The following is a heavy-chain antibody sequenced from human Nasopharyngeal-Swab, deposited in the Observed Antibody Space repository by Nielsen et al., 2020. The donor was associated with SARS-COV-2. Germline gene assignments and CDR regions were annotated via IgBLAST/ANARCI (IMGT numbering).Heavy chain of an antibody. CDR2: ISAYNGNT. CDR3: ARSSIRLYSSSWNPDY. D-gene: IGHD6-13*01. V-gene: IGHV1-18*01. Sequence: ASVKVSCKASGYTFTSYGISWVRQAPGQGLEWMGWISAYNGNTNYAQKLQGRVTMTTDTSTSTAYMELRSLRSDDTAVYYCARSSIRLYSSSWNPDYWGQGTLVTVSS. CDR1: GYTFTSYG. J-gene: IGHJ4*02.